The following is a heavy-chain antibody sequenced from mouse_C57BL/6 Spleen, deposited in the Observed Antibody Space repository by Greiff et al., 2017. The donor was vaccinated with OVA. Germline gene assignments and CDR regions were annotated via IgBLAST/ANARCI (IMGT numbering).Heavy chain of an antibody. Sequence: QVQLKQSGPELVKPGASVKISCKASGYAFTSSWMNWVKQRPGKGLEWIGRIYPGNGDTNYNGKFKGKATLTADKSSSTAYMQLSSLTSEDSAVYFCARGWLRGDWYFDVWGTGTTVTGSS. CDR2: IYPGNGDT. J-gene: IGHJ1*03. V-gene: IGHV1-82*01. D-gene: IGHD2-2*01. CDR3: ARGWLRGDWYFDV. CDR1: GYAFTSSW.